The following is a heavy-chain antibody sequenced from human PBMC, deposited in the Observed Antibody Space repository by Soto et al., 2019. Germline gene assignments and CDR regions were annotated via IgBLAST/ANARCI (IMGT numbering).Heavy chain of an antibody. D-gene: IGHD5-12*01. V-gene: IGHV3-66*01. CDR2: FYSGGST. CDR3: ALIVANARVVYGMDV. Sequence: PGGSLRLSCAASGFNVSNNYMSWVRQAPGKGLEWLSVFYSGGSTYYADSVKGRFTISRDNSKNTLYLQMNSLRAEDTAVYYCALIVANARVVYGMDVWGQGTTVTVSS. CDR1: GFNVSNNY. J-gene: IGHJ6*02.